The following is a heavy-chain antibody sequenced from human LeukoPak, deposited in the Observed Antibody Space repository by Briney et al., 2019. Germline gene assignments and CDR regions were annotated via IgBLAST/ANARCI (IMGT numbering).Heavy chain of an antibody. CDR3: ARVVGATLEGLFDY. Sequence: ASVKVSCKASGYTFTNYGISWVRQAPGQGLEWMGWISAYNGNTNYAQKLQGRVTMTTDTSTSTAYMELRSLRSDDTAVYYCARVVGATLEGLFDYWGQGPLVTVSS. CDR1: GYTFTNYG. D-gene: IGHD1-26*01. V-gene: IGHV1-18*01. J-gene: IGHJ4*02. CDR2: ISAYNGNT.